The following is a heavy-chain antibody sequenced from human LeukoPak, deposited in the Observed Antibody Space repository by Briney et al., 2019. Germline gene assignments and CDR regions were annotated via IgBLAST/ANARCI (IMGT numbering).Heavy chain of an antibody. V-gene: IGHV3-30-3*01. Sequence: GGSLRLSCAASGFTFSSYAMHWVRQAPGKGLEWVAVISYDGSNKYYADSVKGRFTISRDNSKNTLYLQMNSLRAEDTAVYYCARYGRSYYGDYWGQGTLVTVSS. D-gene: IGHD1-26*01. CDR1: GFTFSSYA. CDR3: ARYGRSYYGDY. J-gene: IGHJ4*02. CDR2: ISYDGSNK.